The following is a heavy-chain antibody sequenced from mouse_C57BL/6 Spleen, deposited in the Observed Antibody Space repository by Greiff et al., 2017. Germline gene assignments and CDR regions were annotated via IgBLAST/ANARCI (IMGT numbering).Heavy chain of an antibody. CDR1: GYAFSSSW. Sequence: VKVVESGPELVKPGASVKISCKASGYAFSSSWMNWVKQRPGKGLEWIGRIYPGDGDTNYNGKFKGKATLTADKSSSTAYMQLSSLTSEDSAVYFCARGRPFDYWGQGTTLTVSS. CDR2: IYPGDGDT. CDR3: ARGRPFDY. V-gene: IGHV1-82*01. J-gene: IGHJ2*01.